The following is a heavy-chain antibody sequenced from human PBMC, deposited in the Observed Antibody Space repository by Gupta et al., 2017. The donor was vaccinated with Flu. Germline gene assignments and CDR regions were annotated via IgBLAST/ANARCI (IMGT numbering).Heavy chain of an antibody. V-gene: IGHV1-46*01. CDR1: GYTFTSYY. D-gene: IGHD6-19*01. CDR3: ARGVSSGWYFLVYFDY. Sequence: QVQLVQSGAEVKKPGASVKVSCKASGYTFTSYYMHWVRQAPGQGLEWMGIINPSGGSTSYAQKFQGRVTMTRDTSTSTVYMELSSLRSEDTAVYYCARGVSSGWYFLVYFDYWGQGTLVTVSS. J-gene: IGHJ4*02. CDR2: INPSGGST.